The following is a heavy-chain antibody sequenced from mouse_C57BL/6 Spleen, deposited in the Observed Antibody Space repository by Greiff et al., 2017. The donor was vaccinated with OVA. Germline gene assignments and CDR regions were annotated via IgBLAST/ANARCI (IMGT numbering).Heavy chain of an antibody. CDR1: GFTFSSYG. V-gene: IGHV5-6*01. CDR2: ISSGGSYT. CDR3: ARQEAYYSNYSAWFAY. D-gene: IGHD2-5*01. Sequence: EVKVVESGGDLVKPGGSLKLSCAASGFTFSSYGMSWVRQTPDKRLEWVATISSGGSYTYYPDSVKGRFTISRDNAKNTLYLQMSSLKSEDTAMYYCARQEAYYSNYSAWFAYWGQGTLVTVSA. J-gene: IGHJ3*01.